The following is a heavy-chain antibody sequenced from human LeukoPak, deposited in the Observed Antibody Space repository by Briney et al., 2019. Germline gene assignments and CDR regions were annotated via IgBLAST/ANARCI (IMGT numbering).Heavy chain of an antibody. CDR3: ARGYSYGLVDY. V-gene: IGHV1-2*02. CDR2: INPNSGGT. CDR1: GYTFTGYY. Sequence: ASVKVSCKASGYTFTGYYMHWVRQAPGQGLEWMGWINPNSGGTHFAQKFQGRVTMTRDTSISTAYMELSRLRSDDTAVYYCARGYSYGLVDYWGQGTLVTVSS. J-gene: IGHJ4*02. D-gene: IGHD5-18*01.